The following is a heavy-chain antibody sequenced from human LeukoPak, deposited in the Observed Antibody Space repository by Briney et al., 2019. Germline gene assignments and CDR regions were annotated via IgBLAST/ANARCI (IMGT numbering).Heavy chain of an antibody. J-gene: IGHJ4*02. CDR1: GFTFSNYW. Sequence: GGSLRLSCAASGFTFSNYWMHWVRQDPGKGLVWVSFINPDGSTTNYADSVKGRFTISRDNSKNTLCLQMNSLRAEDTAVYYCAKASGIAAAGRSIGALDYWGQGTLVTVSS. CDR3: AKASGIAAAGRSIGALDY. D-gene: IGHD6-13*01. CDR2: INPDGSTT. V-gene: IGHV3-74*01.